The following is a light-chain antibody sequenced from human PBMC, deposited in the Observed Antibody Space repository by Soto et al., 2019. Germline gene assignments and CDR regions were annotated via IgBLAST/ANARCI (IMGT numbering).Light chain of an antibody. CDR3: QQYDNHPYT. Sequence: DIQMTQSPSSLSASVGDRVTITCQASQDISNYLNWYQQKPGKAPKLLIYDASNLETGVPSRFSRSGSGTDFTFTISSLQPEDIATYYCQQYDNHPYTFGQGTKLEIK. CDR1: QDISNY. V-gene: IGKV1-33*01. CDR2: DAS. J-gene: IGKJ2*01.